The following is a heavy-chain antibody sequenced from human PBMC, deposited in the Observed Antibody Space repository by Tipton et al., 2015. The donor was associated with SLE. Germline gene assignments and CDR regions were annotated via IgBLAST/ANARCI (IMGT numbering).Heavy chain of an antibody. D-gene: IGHD3-10*01. CDR2: MHPRGTT. Sequence: GLVKPSETLSLTCSVSGGSISGYYWSWIRRSAGKGLEWIGHMHPRGTTKYNPSLQSRVTMSVDTSKNQFSLKVNSVTAADTAVYYCTRGRGGFDPWGQGTLVSVSS. CDR1: GGSISGYY. CDR3: TRGRGGFDP. V-gene: IGHV4-4*07. J-gene: IGHJ5*02.